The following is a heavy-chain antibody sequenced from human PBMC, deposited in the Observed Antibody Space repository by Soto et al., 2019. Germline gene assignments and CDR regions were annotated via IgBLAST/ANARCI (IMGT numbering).Heavy chain of an antibody. CDR1: GFSLGSYA. CDR2: ISGSDGKT. D-gene: IGHD3-3*01. J-gene: IGHJ4*02. V-gene: IGHV3-23*01. CDR3: ARWSYLDY. Sequence: LRLSCAASGFSLGSYALSWVRQAPGKGLEWVSTISGSDGKTFYADSVKGRFSISRDTSQSTLYLQMNSLRADDTAMYYCARWSYLDYWGQGTRVTVSS.